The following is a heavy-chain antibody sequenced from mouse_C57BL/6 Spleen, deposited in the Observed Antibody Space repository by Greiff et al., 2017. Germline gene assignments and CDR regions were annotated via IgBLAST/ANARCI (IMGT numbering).Heavy chain of an antibody. CDR3: ARSYLLWPLDY. V-gene: IGHV1-42*01. CDR2: INPSTGGT. Sequence: VQLQQSGPELVKPGASVKISCKASGYSFTGYYMNWVKQSPEKSLEWIGEINPSTGGTTYNQKFKAKATLTVDKSSSTAYMQLKSLTSEDSAVYDCARSYLLWPLDYWGQGTTLTVSS. D-gene: IGHD2-1*01. J-gene: IGHJ2*01. CDR1: GYSFTGYY.